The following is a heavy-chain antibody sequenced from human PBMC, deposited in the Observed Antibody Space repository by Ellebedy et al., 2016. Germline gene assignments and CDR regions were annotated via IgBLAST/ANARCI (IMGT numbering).Heavy chain of an antibody. D-gene: IGHD2-2*01. V-gene: IGHV3-33*07. CDR1: GFIFSSFG. J-gene: IGHJ6*02. CDR2: IWYDGSHK. CDR3: ARSSGGQCGDTTTCYGERMDV. Sequence: GESLKISXEASGFIFSSFGMYWVRQPPGKGLEWVAVIWYDGSHKFYADSVKGRFTISRDNSKNTLFLQMNSLRAEDTAMYYCARSSGGQCGDTTTCYGERMDVWGQGTTVTVSS.